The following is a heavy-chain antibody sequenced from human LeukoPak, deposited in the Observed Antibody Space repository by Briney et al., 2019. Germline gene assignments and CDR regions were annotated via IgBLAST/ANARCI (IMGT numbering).Heavy chain of an antibody. J-gene: IGHJ4*02. CDR2: MNPNSGNT. D-gene: IGHD3-22*01. V-gene: IGHV1-8*01. CDR3: ARRPLLYYDSSQETLDY. CDR1: GYTFTSYD. Sequence: GASVKVSCKASGYTFTSYDINWVRQATGQGLEWMGRMNPNSGNTGYAQKFQGRVTMTRNTSISTAYMELSSLRSEDTAVYYCARRPLLYYDSSQETLDYWGQGTLVIVSS.